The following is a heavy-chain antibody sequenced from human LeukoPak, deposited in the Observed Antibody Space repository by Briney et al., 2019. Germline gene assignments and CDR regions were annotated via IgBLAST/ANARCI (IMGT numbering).Heavy chain of an antibody. J-gene: IGHJ5*02. Sequence: ASVKVSCKASGYTFTGYYMHWVRQAPGQGVEWMGWINPNSGGTNYAQKFQGRVTMTRDTSISTAYMELSRLRSDDTAEYYCARDGCSSTSCYGWFDTWGQGTLVTVSS. CDR1: GYTFTGYY. CDR3: ARDGCSSTSCYGWFDT. V-gene: IGHV1-2*02. D-gene: IGHD2-2*01. CDR2: INPNSGGT.